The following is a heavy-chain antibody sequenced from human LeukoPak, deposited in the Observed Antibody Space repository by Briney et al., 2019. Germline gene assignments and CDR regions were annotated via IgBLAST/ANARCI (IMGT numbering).Heavy chain of an antibody. D-gene: IGHD7-27*01. V-gene: IGHV3-74*01. CDR3: VSIPGD. CDR1: GFTFSSYW. CDR2: INSDGSST. J-gene: IGHJ4*02. Sequence: PGGSLRLSCAASGFTFSSYWMHWVRQAPGKGLVWVSHINSDGSSTSYADSVKGRFTISRDNAKNTLYLQMNTLRAEDTAVYYCVSIPGDWGQGVLVTVSS.